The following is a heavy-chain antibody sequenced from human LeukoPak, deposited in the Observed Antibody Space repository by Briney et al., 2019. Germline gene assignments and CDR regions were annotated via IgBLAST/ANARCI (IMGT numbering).Heavy chain of an antibody. CDR2: IYYSGST. Sequence: PSETLSLTCTVSGGSISSGDCYWSWIRQPPGKGLEWIGYIYYSGSTYYNPSLKSRVTISVDTSKNQFSLKLSSVTAADTAVYYCARDLYYDILTGYPPYGMDVWGQGTTVTVSS. J-gene: IGHJ6*02. CDR3: ARDLYYDILTGYPPYGMDV. V-gene: IGHV4-30-4*01. D-gene: IGHD3-9*01. CDR1: GGSISSGDCY.